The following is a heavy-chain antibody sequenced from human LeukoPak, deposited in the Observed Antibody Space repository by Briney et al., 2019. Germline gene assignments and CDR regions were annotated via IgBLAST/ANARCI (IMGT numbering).Heavy chain of an antibody. CDR3: ARHREISSRDFEY. CDR2: SYRGGDT. V-gene: IGHV3-53*01. J-gene: IGHJ4*02. D-gene: IGHD1-14*01. CDR1: GFTVSSSD. Sequence: GGSLRLSCAISGFTVSSSDMSWVRQAPGKGLERVSASYRGGDTYYADSVKGRFTISRDNSKNTLYLQMNSLRAEDTAVYYCARHREISSRDFEYWGQGTLVTVSS.